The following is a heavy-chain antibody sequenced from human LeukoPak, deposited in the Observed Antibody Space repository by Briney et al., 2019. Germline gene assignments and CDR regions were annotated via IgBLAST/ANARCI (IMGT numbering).Heavy chain of an antibody. CDR3: ARGGYDYVWGSYRTSLDY. CDR2: INHSGST. J-gene: IGHJ4*02. V-gene: IGHV4-34*01. D-gene: IGHD3-16*02. Sequence: SETLSFTCAVYGGSFRGYYWSGLPHPPGKGVEGIGEINHSGSTNYNPSLKSRVTISVDTSKNQFSLKLSSVTAADTAVYYCARGGYDYVWGSYRTSLDYWGQGTLVTVSS. CDR1: GGSFRGYY.